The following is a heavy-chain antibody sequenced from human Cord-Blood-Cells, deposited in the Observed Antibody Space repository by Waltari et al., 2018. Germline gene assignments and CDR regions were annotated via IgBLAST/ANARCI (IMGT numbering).Heavy chain of an antibody. CDR2: ISYDGSNK. J-gene: IGHJ4*02. V-gene: IGHV3-30*04. Sequence: QVQLVESGGGVVQPGRSLRLSCAASGFTFSRYAMHWVRPAPGKGLEWVGVISYDGSNKYYADSVKGRFTISRDNSKNTLYLQMNSLRAEDTAVYYCARAGYDSSGYYFDYWGQGTLVTVSS. CDR3: ARAGYDSSGYYFDY. CDR1: GFTFSRYA. D-gene: IGHD3-22*01.